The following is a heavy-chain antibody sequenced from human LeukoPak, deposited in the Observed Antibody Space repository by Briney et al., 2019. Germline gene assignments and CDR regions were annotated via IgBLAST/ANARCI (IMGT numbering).Heavy chain of an antibody. J-gene: IGHJ4*02. CDR1: GFIFSSFG. Sequence: GGSLRLSCVASGFIFSSFGLYWARQAPGKGLEWVAFIRYDGSSKYYADSVKGRFTISRDISRNTLYLEMNSLRPDDTAVYYCAKISSHWGQGTLVTVSS. CDR2: IRYDGSSK. D-gene: IGHD3-3*02. V-gene: IGHV3-30*02. CDR3: AKISSH.